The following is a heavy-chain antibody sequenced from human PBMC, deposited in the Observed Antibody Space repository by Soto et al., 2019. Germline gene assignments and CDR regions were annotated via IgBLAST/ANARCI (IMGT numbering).Heavy chain of an antibody. Sequence: GGSLRLSCAASGFTFRSYIINWVRQAPGKGLEWVSSISSSSSYIYYADSVKGRFTISRDNAKNSLYLQMNSLRAEDTAVYYCARRDYCSSTSCSARGYYYYMDVWGKGTTVTVS. CDR1: GFTFRSYI. D-gene: IGHD2-2*01. J-gene: IGHJ6*03. CDR3: ARRDYCSSTSCSARGYYYYMDV. V-gene: IGHV3-21*01. CDR2: ISSSSSYI.